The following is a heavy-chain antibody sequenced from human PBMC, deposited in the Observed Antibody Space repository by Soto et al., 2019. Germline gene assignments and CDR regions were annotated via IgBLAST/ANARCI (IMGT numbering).Heavy chain of an antibody. J-gene: IGHJ6*02. CDR3: ARDRWETFWSGYYYYYGMDV. V-gene: IGHV1-18*04. CDR2: ISAYNGNT. D-gene: IGHD3-3*01. CDR1: GYTFTSYG. Sequence: ASVKVSCKASGYTFTSYGISWVRQAPGQGLEWMGWISAYNGNTNYAQKLQGRVTMTTDTSTSTAYMELRSLRSDDTAVYYCARDRWETFWSGYYYYYGMDVWGQGATVTVSS.